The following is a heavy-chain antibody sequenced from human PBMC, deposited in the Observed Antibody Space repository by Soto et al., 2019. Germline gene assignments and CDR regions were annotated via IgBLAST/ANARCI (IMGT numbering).Heavy chain of an antibody. V-gene: IGHV4-31*03. D-gene: IGHD2-15*01. Sequence: SETLSLTCTFSGGSISSGGYYWSWIRQHPGKGLEWIGYIYYSGSTYYNPSLKSRVTISVDTSKNQFSLKLSSVTAADTAVYYCARELGYCSGGSCEKAPPGYNWFDPWGQGTLVTVSS. CDR2: IYYSGST. J-gene: IGHJ5*02. CDR3: ARELGYCSGGSCEKAPPGYNWFDP. CDR1: GGSISSGGYY.